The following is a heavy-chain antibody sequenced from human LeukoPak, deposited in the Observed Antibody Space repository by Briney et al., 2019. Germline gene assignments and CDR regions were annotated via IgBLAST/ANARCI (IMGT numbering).Heavy chain of an antibody. CDR2: INHSGST. J-gene: IGHJ4*02. CDR3: ARGEQLWSPLLE. Sequence: SETLSLTCAVYGGSFSSYYWSWIRQPPGKGLEWIGEINHSGSTNYNPSLKSRVTISVDTSKNQFSLKLSSVTAADTAVYYCARGEQLWSPLLEWGQGTLVTVSS. D-gene: IGHD5-18*01. V-gene: IGHV4-34*01. CDR1: GGSFSSYY.